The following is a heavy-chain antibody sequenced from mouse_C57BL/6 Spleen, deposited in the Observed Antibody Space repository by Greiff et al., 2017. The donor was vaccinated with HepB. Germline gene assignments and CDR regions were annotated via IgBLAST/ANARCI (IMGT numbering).Heavy chain of an antibody. V-gene: IGHV2-2*01. CDR3: ARNSGGNYGFAY. Sequence: VQGVESGPGLVQPSQSLSITCTVSGFSFTSYGVHWVRQSPGKGLEWLGVIWSGGSTDYNAAFISRLSISKDNSKGQVFFKMNSLQADDTAIYYCARNSGGNYGFAYWGQGTLVTVSA. J-gene: IGHJ3*01. CDR1: GFSFTSYG. CDR2: IWSGGST. D-gene: IGHD2-1*01.